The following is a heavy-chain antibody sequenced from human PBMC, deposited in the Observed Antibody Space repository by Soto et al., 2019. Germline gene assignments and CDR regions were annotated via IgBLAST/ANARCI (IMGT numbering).Heavy chain of an antibody. J-gene: IGHJ5*02. CDR2: ISAYNGNK. CDR1: GYTFTSYG. V-gene: IGHV1-18*01. Sequence: ASVKVSCKASGYTFTSYGISWVRQAPGQGLEWMGWISAYNGNKNYAQKLQGRVTMTKDTSTSTAYMELRSLRSDDTAVYYCGYSSSDSYNWFDPWGQGPLVTVSS. CDR3: GYSSSDSYNWFDP. D-gene: IGHD6-13*01.